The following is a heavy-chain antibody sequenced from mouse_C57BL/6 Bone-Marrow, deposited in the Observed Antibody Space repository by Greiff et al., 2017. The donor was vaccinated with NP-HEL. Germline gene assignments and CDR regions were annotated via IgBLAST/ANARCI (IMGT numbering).Heavy chain of an antibody. Sequence: EVMLVESGGGLVQPGGSLKLSCAASGFTFSDYYMYWVRQTPEKRLEWVAYISNGGGSTYYPDTVKGRFTISRDNAKNTLYLQMSRLKSEDTAMYYCARGSNYVRRYFDVWGTGTTVTVSS. D-gene: IGHD2-5*01. CDR1: GFTFSDYY. CDR2: ISNGGGST. V-gene: IGHV5-12*01. CDR3: ARGSNYVRRYFDV. J-gene: IGHJ1*03.